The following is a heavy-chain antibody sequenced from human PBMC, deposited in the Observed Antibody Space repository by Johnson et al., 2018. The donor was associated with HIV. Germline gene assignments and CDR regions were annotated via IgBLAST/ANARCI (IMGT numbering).Heavy chain of an antibody. V-gene: IGHV3-7*01. CDR2: IKQDGSEK. Sequence: VQLVESGGGLVQPGGSLRLSCAASGFTFSSYWMSWVRQAPGKGLEWVANIKQDGSEKYYVDSVKGRFTISRDNAKNSLYLQMNSLRAEETAVYYCARENSSGDHDAFDIWGQGTMVTVSS. CDR1: GFTFSSYW. D-gene: IGHD3-22*01. CDR3: ARENSSGDHDAFDI. J-gene: IGHJ3*02.